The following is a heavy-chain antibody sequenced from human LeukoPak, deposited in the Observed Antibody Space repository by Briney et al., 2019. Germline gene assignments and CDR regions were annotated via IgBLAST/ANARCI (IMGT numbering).Heavy chain of an antibody. CDR3: AKGGGNYDTGAYFPFYFDC. D-gene: IGHD3-22*01. CDR1: GFTFSSYT. V-gene: IGHV3-23*01. CDR2: FSSGGST. J-gene: IGHJ4*02. Sequence: GGSLRLSCAASGFTFSSYTMRWVRQAPGKGLEWVSTFSSGGSTYYAGSVKGRFTISRDNSKNTLYLQMNSLRAEDTAVYYCAKGGGNYDTGAYFPFYFDCWGQGTLVTVSS.